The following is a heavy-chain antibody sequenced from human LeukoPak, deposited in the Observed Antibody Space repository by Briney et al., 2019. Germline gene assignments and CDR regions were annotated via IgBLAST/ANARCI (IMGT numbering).Heavy chain of an antibody. V-gene: IGHV3-23*01. D-gene: IGHD5-12*01. Sequence: PGGSLRLSCAASGFTFSSYAMSWVRQAPGKGLEWVSAISGSGGSTYYADSVKGRFTISRDNSRNTLYLQMNSLRAEDTAVYYCAKDLYGYVSNWFDPWGQGTLVTVSS. CDR1: GFTFSSYA. CDR3: AKDLYGYVSNWFDP. CDR2: ISGSGGST. J-gene: IGHJ5*02.